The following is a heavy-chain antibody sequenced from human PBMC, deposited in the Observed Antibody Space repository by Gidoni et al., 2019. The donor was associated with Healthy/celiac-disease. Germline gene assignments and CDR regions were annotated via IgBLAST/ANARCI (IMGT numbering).Heavy chain of an antibody. D-gene: IGHD6-25*01. Sequence: EVQLVESGGGLVKPGGSLRLSCAASGFTFSNAWMSWVRQAPGKGLEWVGRIKSKTDGGTTDYAAPVKGRFTISRDDSKNTLYLQMNSLKTEDTAVYYCTTDRGPRAAGAPIDYWGQGTLVTVSS. CDR2: IKSKTDGGTT. CDR3: TTDRGPRAAGAPIDY. V-gene: IGHV3-15*01. CDR1: GFTFSNAW. J-gene: IGHJ4*02.